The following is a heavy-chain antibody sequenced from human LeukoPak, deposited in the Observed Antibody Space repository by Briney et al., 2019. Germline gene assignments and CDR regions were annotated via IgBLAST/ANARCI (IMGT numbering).Heavy chain of an antibody. J-gene: IGHJ4*02. CDR2: ISYDGSNK. V-gene: IGHV3-30*04. CDR3: AREGITMVRDARGFRPFDY. D-gene: IGHD3-10*01. Sequence: GGSLRLSCAASGFTFSSYAMHWVRQAPGKGLEWVAVISYDGSNKYYADSVKGRFTISRDNSKNTLYLQMNSLRAEDTAVYYCAREGITMVRDARGFRPFDYWGQGTLVTVSS. CDR1: GFTFSSYA.